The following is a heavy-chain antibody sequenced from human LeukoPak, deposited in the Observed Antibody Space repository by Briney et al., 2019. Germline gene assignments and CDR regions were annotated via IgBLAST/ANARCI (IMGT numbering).Heavy chain of an antibody. CDR3: AKERGVRGVIPDY. CDR2: ISYDGSNK. J-gene: IGHJ4*02. D-gene: IGHD3-10*01. V-gene: IGHV3-30*18. Sequence: GGSLRLSCAASGFTFSSYGMHWVRQAPGKGLEWVAVISYDGSNKYYADSVKGRFTISGDNSKNTLYLQMNSLRAEDTAVYYCAKERGVRGVIPDYWGQGTLVTVSS. CDR1: GFTFSSYG.